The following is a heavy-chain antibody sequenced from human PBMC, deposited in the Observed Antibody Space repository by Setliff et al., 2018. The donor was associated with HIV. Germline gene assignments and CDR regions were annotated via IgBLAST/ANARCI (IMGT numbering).Heavy chain of an antibody. V-gene: IGHV4-31*03. CDR3: ARVGTNWPSWFDP. J-gene: IGHJ5*02. Sequence: SETLSLTCTVSGGSISSGGYYWSWIRQHPGKGLEWIGYIYYSGSTNYNPSLQSRLTLSIDISKNHFSLKLRSVTAADTAVYYCARVGTNWPSWFDPWGQGTQVTVSS. CDR2: IYYSGST. D-gene: IGHD1-1*01. CDR1: GGSISSGGYY.